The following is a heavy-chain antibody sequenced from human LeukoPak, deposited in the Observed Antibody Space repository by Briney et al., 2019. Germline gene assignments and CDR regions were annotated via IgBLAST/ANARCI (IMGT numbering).Heavy chain of an antibody. CDR3: ARDRGGSYFDY. CDR1: GFTFSSYA. V-gene: IGHV3-30-3*01. J-gene: IGHJ4*02. CDR2: ISYDGSNK. D-gene: IGHD1-26*01. Sequence: GGSLRLSCAASGFTFSSYAMHWVRQAPGKGLEWVAVISYDGSNKYYADSVKGRFTISRDNSKNTLYLQMNSLRAQDTAVYYCARDRGGSYFDYWGQGTLVTVSS.